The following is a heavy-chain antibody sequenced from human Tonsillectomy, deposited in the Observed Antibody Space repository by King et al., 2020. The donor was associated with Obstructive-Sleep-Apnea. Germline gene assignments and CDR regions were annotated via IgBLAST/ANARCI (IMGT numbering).Heavy chain of an antibody. D-gene: IGHD2-15*01. CDR2: FDPEDGET. CDR1: GYTLIELS. J-gene: IGHJ5*02. Sequence: VQLVQSGAEVKKPGASVKVSCKVSGYTLIELSMHWVRQAPGKGLEWMGGFDPEDGETIYAQKFQGRVTMTEDTSTDTAYMELSSLRSEDTAVYYCATRGIYCSGGSCYYRNWFDPWGQGTLVTVSS. CDR3: ATRGIYCSGGSCYYRNWFDP. V-gene: IGHV1-24*01.